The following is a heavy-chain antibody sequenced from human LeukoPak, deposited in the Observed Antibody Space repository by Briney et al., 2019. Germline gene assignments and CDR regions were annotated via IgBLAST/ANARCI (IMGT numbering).Heavy chain of an antibody. CDR1: GFTFSSYW. D-gene: IGHD1-26*01. CDR3: GRWEGIYYYMDV. J-gene: IGHJ6*03. Sequence: GGSLRLSCAASGFTFSSYWMHWVRQAPGKGLVWVSRINSDGSSTSYADSVKGRFTISRDNAKNTLYLQMNSLRAEDTAVYYCGRWEGIYYYMDVWGKGTTVTVSS. CDR2: INSDGSST. V-gene: IGHV3-74*01.